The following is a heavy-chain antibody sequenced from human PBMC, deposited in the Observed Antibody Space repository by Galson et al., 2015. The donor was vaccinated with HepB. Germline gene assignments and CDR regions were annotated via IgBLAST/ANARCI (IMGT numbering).Heavy chain of an antibody. CDR2: IWFDGSNK. CDR3: ARGISAGDLRPWYFDL. D-gene: IGHD7-27*01. V-gene: IGHV3-33*08. CDR1: GFTFSSYS. J-gene: IGHJ2*01. Sequence: SLRLSCAASGFTFSSYSMHWVRQAPGKGLEWVSLIWFDGSNKYYGDSVKGRFSISRDNSKKMLYLQMNSLGAEDTAVYYCARGISAGDLRPWYFDLWGRGTLVTVSS.